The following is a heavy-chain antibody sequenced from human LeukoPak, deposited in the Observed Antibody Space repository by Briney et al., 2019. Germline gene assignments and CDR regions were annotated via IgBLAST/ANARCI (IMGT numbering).Heavy chain of an antibody. J-gene: IGHJ6*04. Sequence: WGSLRLSCAASGFTFSSYWMSWVRQAPGKGLEWVANIKQDGSEKYYVDPVKGRFTISRDNAKNSLYLQMNSLRAEDTALYYCARDLTMVRGLTYYGMDVWGKGTTVTVSS. V-gene: IGHV3-7*03. CDR3: ARDLTMVRGLTYYGMDV. CDR2: IKQDGSEK. D-gene: IGHD3-10*01. CDR1: GFTFSSYW.